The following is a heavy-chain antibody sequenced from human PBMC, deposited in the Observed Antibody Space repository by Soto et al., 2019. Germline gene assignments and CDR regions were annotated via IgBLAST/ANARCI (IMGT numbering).Heavy chain of an antibody. D-gene: IGHD2-15*01. CDR1: GGSISSYY. J-gene: IGHJ6*03. Sequence: SETLSLTCTVSGGSISSYYWSWIRQPPGKGLEWIGYIYYSGSTNYNPSLKSRVTISVDTSKNQFSLKLSSVTAADTAVYYCARGEYCSGGSCYSPILFWDYYYMDVWGKGTTVTVSS. CDR3: ARGEYCSGGSCYSPILFWDYYYMDV. V-gene: IGHV4-59*01. CDR2: IYYSGST.